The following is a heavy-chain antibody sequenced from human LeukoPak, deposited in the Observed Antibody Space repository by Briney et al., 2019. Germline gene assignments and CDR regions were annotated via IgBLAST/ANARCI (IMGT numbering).Heavy chain of an antibody. CDR2: IKWNGGST. CDR1: GFTFSSYA. D-gene: IGHD3-9*01. V-gene: IGHV3-20*04. Sequence: GGSLRLSCAASGFTFSSYAMSWVRQAPGKGLEWVSSIKWNGGSTGYADSVKGRFTISRDNAKNSLYLQMNSLRAEDTAVYYCARANDNYYYYYMDVWGKGTTVTISS. CDR3: ARANDNYYYYYMDV. J-gene: IGHJ6*03.